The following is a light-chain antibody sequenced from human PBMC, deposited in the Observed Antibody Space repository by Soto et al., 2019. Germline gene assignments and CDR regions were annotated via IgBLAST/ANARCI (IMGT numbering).Light chain of an antibody. CDR3: QQANSFPLT. CDR1: QAINNW. Sequence: DIQMTQSPSSVSASVGDRVSISCRASQAINNWLARYQQKPGKAPKLLIFATSTLQTGVPSRFSGSGSGTDYTLTISSLQPEDFATYYCQQANSFPLTFGGGTKVEFK. J-gene: IGKJ4*01. V-gene: IGKV1-12*01. CDR2: ATS.